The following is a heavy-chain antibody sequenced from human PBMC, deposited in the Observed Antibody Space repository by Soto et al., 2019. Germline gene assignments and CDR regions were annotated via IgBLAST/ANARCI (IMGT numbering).Heavy chain of an antibody. V-gene: IGHV3-11*06. D-gene: IGHD2-2*02. CDR1: GLTFSAYY. J-gene: IGHJ5*02. CDR3: ARGLDIVVVPAAISEVGSWFDP. CDR2: FSSSSSYT. Sequence: QVQLVESGGALVKPGGSLRLSCAASGLTFSAYYMSWFRQAPGRGRGWVSSFSSSSSYTNYADSVKGRFTISRDNAKNSLYLQMNSLRAEDTAVYYCARGLDIVVVPAAISEVGSWFDPWGQGTLVTVSS.